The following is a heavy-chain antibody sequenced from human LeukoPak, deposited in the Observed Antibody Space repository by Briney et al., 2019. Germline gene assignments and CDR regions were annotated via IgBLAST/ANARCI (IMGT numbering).Heavy chain of an antibody. CDR2: IYYSGST. CDR1: GGSISSSSYY. D-gene: IGHD6-13*01. V-gene: IGHV4-39*01. J-gene: IGHJ4*02. Sequence: SETLSLTCAVSGGSISSSSYYWGWIRQPPGKGLEWIGSIYYSGSTYYNPSLKSRVTISVDTSKNQFSLKLSSVTAADTAVYYCARGSSSLDYFDYWGQGTLVTVSS. CDR3: ARGSSSLDYFDY.